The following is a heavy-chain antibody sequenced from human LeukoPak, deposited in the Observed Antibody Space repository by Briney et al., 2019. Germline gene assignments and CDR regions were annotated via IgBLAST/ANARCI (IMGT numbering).Heavy chain of an antibody. V-gene: IGHV3-20*04. D-gene: IGHD6-19*01. CDR3: AGGDSSGWYFVI. Sequence: RPGGSLRLSCAASGFIFADHGMAWVRQVPGKGLEWVSGINWDGGSTGYGDSVKGRFTISRDNTKNSLYLQMNSLRGEDTALYYCAGGDSSGWYFVIWGRGTLVTVSS. J-gene: IGHJ2*01. CDR2: INWDGGST. CDR1: GFIFADHG.